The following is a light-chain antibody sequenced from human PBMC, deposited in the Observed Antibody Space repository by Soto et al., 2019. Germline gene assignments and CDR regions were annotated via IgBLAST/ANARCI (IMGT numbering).Light chain of an antibody. J-gene: IGKJ4*01. CDR3: QQYGSSPLT. CDR2: DAS. CDR1: XXVSXXX. Sequence: IVLTQSPATLSLSPGXXXXLXXXASXXVSXXXLAWYQQKPGLAPRLLIYDASSRATGIPDRFRGSGSGTDFTLTISRLEPEDFAVYYCQQYGSSPLTFGGGTKVEIK. V-gene: IGKV3D-20*01.